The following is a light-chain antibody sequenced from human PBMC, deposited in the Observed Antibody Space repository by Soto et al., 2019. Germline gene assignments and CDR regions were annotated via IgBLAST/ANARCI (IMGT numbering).Light chain of an antibody. CDR2: GAS. CDR1: QTVSNTY. J-gene: IGKJ4*01. CDR3: QQYGTLPPT. Sequence: EFVLTQSPGTLSLSPGERATLSCRASQTVSNTYLAWYQQTSGQAPKFLIYGASNRATGIPDRFSGSWSGTDFTLTISILEPEDFAVYYCQQYGTLPPTFGGGTKVEI. V-gene: IGKV3-20*01.